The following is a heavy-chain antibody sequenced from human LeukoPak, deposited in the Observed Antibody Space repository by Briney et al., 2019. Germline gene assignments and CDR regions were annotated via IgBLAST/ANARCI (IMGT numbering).Heavy chain of an antibody. Sequence: AGGSLRLSCAASGFTFSKYWMLWVRQAPGKGLESVSRINTDGTVKTYAGSVKGRFTVSRDNADNTMFLQMNSVRDEDTAVYYCATKQWLAPPPDSWGQGTPVTVSS. D-gene: IGHD6-19*01. CDR1: GFTFSKYW. CDR3: ATKQWLAPPPDS. J-gene: IGHJ4*02. V-gene: IGHV3-74*01. CDR2: INTDGTVK.